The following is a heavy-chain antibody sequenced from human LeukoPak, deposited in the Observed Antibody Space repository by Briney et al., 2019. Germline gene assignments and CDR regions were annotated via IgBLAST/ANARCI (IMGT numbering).Heavy chain of an antibody. D-gene: IGHD2-21*02. J-gene: IGHJ4*02. CDR3: AKDLTRGY. CDR2: ISGYNGNT. Sequence: ASVKVSCTASGYTFTSYGISWVRQAPGQGLEWMGWISGYNGNTNYAQNLQGRVTMTTDTSTSTVYMELRSLRSDDTAVYYCAKDLTRGYWGQGTLVTVSS. CDR1: GYTFTSYG. V-gene: IGHV1-18*01.